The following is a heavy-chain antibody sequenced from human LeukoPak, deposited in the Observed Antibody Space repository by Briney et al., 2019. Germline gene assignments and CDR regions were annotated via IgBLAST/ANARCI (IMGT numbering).Heavy chain of an antibody. J-gene: IGHJ3*02. V-gene: IGHV1-69*01. Sequence: GSSVKVSCKASGGTFSSYAISWVRQAPGQGLEWMGGIIPIFGTANYAQKFQGRVTITADESTSTAYMELSSLRSEDTAVYYCARATTVTSRDAFDIWGQGTMVTVSS. CDR2: IIPIFGTA. CDR1: GGTFSSYA. D-gene: IGHD4-17*01. CDR3: ARATTVTSRDAFDI.